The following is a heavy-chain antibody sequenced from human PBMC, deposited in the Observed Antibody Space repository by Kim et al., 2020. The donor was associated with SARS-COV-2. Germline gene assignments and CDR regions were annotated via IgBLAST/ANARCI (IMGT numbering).Heavy chain of an antibody. D-gene: IGHD1-26*01. V-gene: IGHV3-23*01. CDR1: GFTFSKYA. Sequence: GGSLRLSCAASGFTFSKYAMTWVRQAPGRGLEWVSGITGSGVSTVYADSVKGRFTISRDNSRDTLYLDMNSLRVEATARYYCGREFYSGFDGIAECVQ. CDR3: GREFYSGFDGIAECVQ. J-gene: IGHJ1*01. CDR2: ITGSGVST.